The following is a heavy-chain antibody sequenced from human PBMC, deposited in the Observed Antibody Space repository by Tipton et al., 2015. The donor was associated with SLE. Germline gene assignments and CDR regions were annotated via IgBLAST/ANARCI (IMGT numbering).Heavy chain of an antibody. CDR1: GFTFGGYA. J-gene: IGHJ3*02. V-gene: IGHV3-49*04. Sequence: VQLVQSGGGLIQPGRSLRLSCTASGFTFGGYAMSWVRQAPGKGLECIGFIRGKAYGETTECAPSVNGRFSISRDDSKSIAYLQMNSLKTDDTAVYYCTRKKYSISGDYYAFDIWGQGTMVTVSS. CDR3: TRKKYSISGDYYAFDI. D-gene: IGHD4-17*01. CDR2: IRGKAYGETT.